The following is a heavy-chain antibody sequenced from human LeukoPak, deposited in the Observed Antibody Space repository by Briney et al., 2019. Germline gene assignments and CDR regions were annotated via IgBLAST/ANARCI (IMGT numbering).Heavy chain of an antibody. CDR1: GFTFSSYS. V-gene: IGHV3-48*04. CDR2: ISSSSSTI. Sequence: GGSLRLSCAASGFTFSSYSMNWVRQAPGKGLEWVSYISSSSSTIYYADSVKGRFTISRDNAKNSLYLQMNSLRAEDTAVYYCARAPVVVTYYFDYWGQGTLVTVSS. D-gene: IGHD2-21*02. CDR3: ARAPVVVTYYFDY. J-gene: IGHJ4*02.